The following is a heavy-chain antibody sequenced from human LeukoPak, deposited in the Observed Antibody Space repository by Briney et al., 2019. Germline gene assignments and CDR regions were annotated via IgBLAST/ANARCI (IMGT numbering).Heavy chain of an antibody. Sequence: GGSLRLSCAASGFTFSSYSMNWVRQAPGKGLEWVSYISSSSGTIYYADSVKGRFTISRDHAKNSLYLQVNSLRAEDTAVYYCASGAEGYVFDPWGQGTLVTVSS. D-gene: IGHD5-12*01. J-gene: IGHJ5*02. CDR3: ASGAEGYVFDP. CDR2: ISSSSGTI. CDR1: GFTFSSYS. V-gene: IGHV3-48*01.